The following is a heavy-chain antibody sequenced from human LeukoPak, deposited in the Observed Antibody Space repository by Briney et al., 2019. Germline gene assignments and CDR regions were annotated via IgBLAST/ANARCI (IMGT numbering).Heavy chain of an antibody. D-gene: IGHD3-10*02. CDR2: IGSSGSTI. CDR1: GFTFSSYH. V-gene: IGHV3-48*03. CDR3: AELGITMIGGV. J-gene: IGHJ6*04. Sequence: SGGSLRLSCEVSGFTFSSYHMNWVRQAPGKGLEWVSSIGSSGSTIYYADSVKGRFTISRDNAKNSLYLQMNSLRAEDTAVYYCAELGITMIGGVWGKGTTVTISS.